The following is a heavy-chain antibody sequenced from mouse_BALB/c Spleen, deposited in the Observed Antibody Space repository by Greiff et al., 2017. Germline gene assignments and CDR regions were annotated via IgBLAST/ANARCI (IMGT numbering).Heavy chain of an antibody. Sequence: DVKLQESGPGLVKPSQSLSLTCTVTGYSITSDYAWNWIRQFPGNKLEWMGYISYSGSTSYNPSLKSRISITRDTSKNQFFLQLNSVTTEDTATYYCAKIYYGNYEYFDVWGAGTTVTVSS. CDR2: ISYSGST. J-gene: IGHJ1*01. V-gene: IGHV3-2*02. D-gene: IGHD2-1*01. CDR1: GYSITSDYA. CDR3: AKIYYGNYEYFDV.